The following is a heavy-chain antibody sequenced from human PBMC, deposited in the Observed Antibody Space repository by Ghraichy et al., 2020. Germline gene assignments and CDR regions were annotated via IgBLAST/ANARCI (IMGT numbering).Heavy chain of an antibody. J-gene: IGHJ4*02. CDR1: GGSVSSGSHH. Sequence: SETLSLTCTVSGGSVSSGSHHWSWIRQPPGKGLEWIGSIYHTGSTNYNPSLKSRVTISVDTSKNQFSLKLRTVTAADTAVYYCARVMTSYFGDDCYSHYFDFWVQGTLVTASS. CDR3: ARVMTSYFGDDCYSHYFDF. CDR2: IYHTGST. V-gene: IGHV4-61*01. D-gene: IGHD2-21*02.